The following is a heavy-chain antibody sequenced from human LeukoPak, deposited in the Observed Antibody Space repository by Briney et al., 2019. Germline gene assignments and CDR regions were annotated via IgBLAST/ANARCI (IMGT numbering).Heavy chain of an antibody. CDR2: ISAYNGNT. D-gene: IGHD3-22*01. CDR1: GYTFTSYA. V-gene: IGHV1-18*01. J-gene: IGHJ5*02. CDR3: ARDHYYDSSGYLA. Sequence: ASVKVSCKASGYTFTSYAIHWVRQAPGQRLEWMGWISAYNGNTNYAQKLQGRVTMTTDTSTSTAYMELRSLRSDDTAVYYCARDHYYDSSGYLAWGQGTLVTVSS.